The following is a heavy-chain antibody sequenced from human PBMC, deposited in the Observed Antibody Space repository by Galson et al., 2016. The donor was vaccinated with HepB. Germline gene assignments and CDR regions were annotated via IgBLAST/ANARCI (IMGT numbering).Heavy chain of an antibody. Sequence: SLRLSCAASGFIFSDYVIHWVRQAPGKGLEWVTVTPRDGSSKYYADSVKGRFTISRDNSNSMLFLQMSSLRVDDTAVYYCARRHEYCPPVGCSVDYWGQGTLVSVSS. CDR2: TPRDGSSK. V-gene: IGHV3-30-3*01. D-gene: IGHD2/OR15-2a*01. J-gene: IGHJ4*02. CDR1: GFIFSDYV. CDR3: ARRHEYCPPVGCSVDY.